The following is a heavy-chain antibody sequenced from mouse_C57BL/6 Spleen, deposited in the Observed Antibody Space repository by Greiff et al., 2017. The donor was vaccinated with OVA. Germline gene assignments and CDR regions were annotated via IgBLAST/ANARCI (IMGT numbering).Heavy chain of an antibody. Sequence: QVQLQQSGAELARPGASVKLSCKASGYTFTSYGISWVKQRTGQGLEWIGEIYPRSGNTYYNEKFKGKATLTADKSSSTAYMELRSLTSEDSAVYFCARWYDYDFAYWGQGTLVTVSA. CDR3: ARWYDYDFAY. J-gene: IGHJ3*01. CDR2: IYPRSGNT. V-gene: IGHV1-81*01. D-gene: IGHD2-4*01. CDR1: GYTFTSYG.